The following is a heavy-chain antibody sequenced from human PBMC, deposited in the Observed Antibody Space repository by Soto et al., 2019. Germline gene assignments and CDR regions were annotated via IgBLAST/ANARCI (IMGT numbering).Heavy chain of an antibody. V-gene: IGHV1-3*01. Sequence: QVQLVQSGAEVKKPGASVKVSCKASGYTFTSYAMHWERQAPGQRLEWMGWINAGNGNTKYSQKFQGRVTITRDTSASTAYMELSSLRSEDTAVYYCASEYCGGDCYSAARYGMDVWGQGTTVTVS. CDR2: INAGNGNT. D-gene: IGHD2-21*02. CDR1: GYTFTSYA. CDR3: ASEYCGGDCYSAARYGMDV. J-gene: IGHJ6*02.